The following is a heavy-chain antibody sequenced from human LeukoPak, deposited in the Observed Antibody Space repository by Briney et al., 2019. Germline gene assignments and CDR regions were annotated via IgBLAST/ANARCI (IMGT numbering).Heavy chain of an antibody. Sequence: PGGSLRLSCVGSGFNFYTYWMTWVRQAPGMGLEWVAHIKQDGSEQYYADSVKGRFTISRDNGKNSLYLQINSLRVEDTAVYFCARLRWLAPYYLEFWGQGTLVTVSS. D-gene: IGHD6-19*01. CDR1: GFNFYTYW. J-gene: IGHJ4*02. CDR3: ARLRWLAPYYLEF. V-gene: IGHV3-7*01. CDR2: IKQDGSEQ.